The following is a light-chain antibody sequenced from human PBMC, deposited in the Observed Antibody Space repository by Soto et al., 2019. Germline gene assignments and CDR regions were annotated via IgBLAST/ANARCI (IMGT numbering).Light chain of an antibody. CDR1: RSHPGGNS. J-gene: IGLJ1*01. V-gene: IGLV1-51*01. CDR3: GSWDSSLSAYV. Sequence: QSLLTQPPSVSAAPGQKFTISCSGSRSHPGGNSVSWYKQLPGTAPKLLIYDDNKRPSWIPDRFSGSKSGTSATLGITGFQTGDEADYYCGSWDSSLSAYVFGTGTRSPS. CDR2: DDN.